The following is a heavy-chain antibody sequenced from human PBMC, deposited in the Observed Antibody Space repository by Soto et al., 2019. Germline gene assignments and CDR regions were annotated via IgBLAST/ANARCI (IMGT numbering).Heavy chain of an antibody. CDR3: ARGRITAYNLDF. V-gene: IGHV1-3*01. CDR2: SNPYHGET. Sequence: QVQLVQSGPEVKKPGASVKVSCKASGYTISSYVLNWVRQAPGQSPEWMGWSNPYHGETRYSQKVQGTVTITKDTSATTAYLELSSLRSEDTAVYYCARGRITAYNLDFWGQGTLVTVSS. D-gene: IGHD1-20*01. J-gene: IGHJ4*02. CDR1: GYTISSYV.